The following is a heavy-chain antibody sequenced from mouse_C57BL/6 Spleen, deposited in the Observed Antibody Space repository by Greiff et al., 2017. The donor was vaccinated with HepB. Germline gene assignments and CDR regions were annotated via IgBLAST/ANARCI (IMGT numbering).Heavy chain of an antibody. CDR3: ARRTEGGPMDY. D-gene: IGHD4-1*01. V-gene: IGHV2-2*01. J-gene: IGHJ4*01. CDR1: GFSLTSYG. CDR2: IWSGGST. Sequence: QVQLQQSGPGLVQPSQSLSITCTVSGFSLTSYGVHWVRQSPGKGLEWLGVIWSGGSTDYNAAFISRLSISKDNSKSQVFFKMNSLQADDTAIYYCARRTEGGPMDYWGQGTSVTVSS.